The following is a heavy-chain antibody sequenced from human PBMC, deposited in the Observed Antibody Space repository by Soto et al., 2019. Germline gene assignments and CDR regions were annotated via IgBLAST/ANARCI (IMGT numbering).Heavy chain of an antibody. D-gene: IGHD2-2*03. V-gene: IGHV3-23*01. Sequence: GGSLRLSCAASGFTFSSYAMSWVRQAPGKGLEWVSAISGSGGSTYYADSVKGRFTISRDNSKNTLYLQMNSLRAEDTTVYYWANSVRDGCNYYYFDGMDVWGQGTTVTVSS. CDR1: GFTFSSYA. CDR2: ISGSGGST. J-gene: IGHJ6*02. CDR3: ANSVRDGCNYYYFDGMDV.